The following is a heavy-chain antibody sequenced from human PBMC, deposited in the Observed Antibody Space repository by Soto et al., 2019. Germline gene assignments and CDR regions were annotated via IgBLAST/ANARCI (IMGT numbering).Heavy chain of an antibody. V-gene: IGHV3-33*01. Sequence: GSLRLSCAASGFTFSSYGMHLVRQAPGKGLEWVAVIWYDGSNKYYADSVKGRFTISRDNSKNTLYLQMNSLRAEDTAVYYCASDSSGWFAFDYWGQGTLVTVSS. CDR1: GFTFSSYG. CDR2: IWYDGSNK. CDR3: ASDSSGWFAFDY. J-gene: IGHJ4*02. D-gene: IGHD6-19*01.